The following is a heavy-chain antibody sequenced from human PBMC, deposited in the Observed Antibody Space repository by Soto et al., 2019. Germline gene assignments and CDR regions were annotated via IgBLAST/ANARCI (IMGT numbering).Heavy chain of an antibody. CDR2: IRRKANSYTT. J-gene: IGHJ6*02. CDR1: GLIFSDYH. Sequence: EVQLVESGGGLVQPGGSLRLSCAASGLIFSDYHMDWVRQAPGKGLEWVGRIRRKANSYTTEYAASVQGRFTISRDDSKNTLYLQMNGLKSEDTAVYYCAMLGGWSGGSTGMDVWGQGTTVTVSS. D-gene: IGHD6-19*01. V-gene: IGHV3-72*01. CDR3: AMLGGWSGGSTGMDV.